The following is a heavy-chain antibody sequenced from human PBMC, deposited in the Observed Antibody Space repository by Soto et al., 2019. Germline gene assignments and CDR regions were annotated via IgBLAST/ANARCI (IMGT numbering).Heavy chain of an antibody. CDR3: ARVDCSSTSCYTVDY. J-gene: IGHJ4*02. CDR1: GGSISSGGYY. D-gene: IGHD2-2*02. CDR2: IYYSGST. Sequence: SETLSLTCTVSGGSISSGGYYWSWIRQHPGKGLEWIGYIYYSGSTYYNPSLKSRVTISVDTSKNQFSLRLSSVTAADMAVYYCARVDCSSTSCYTVDYWGQGTLVTVSS. V-gene: IGHV4-31*03.